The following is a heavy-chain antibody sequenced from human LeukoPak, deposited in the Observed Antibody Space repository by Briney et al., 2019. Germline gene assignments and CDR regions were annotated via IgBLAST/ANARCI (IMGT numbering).Heavy chain of an antibody. D-gene: IGHD5-18*01. CDR3: ARAAPGGYSYVFDY. J-gene: IGHJ4*02. V-gene: IGHV3-21*01. CDR2: ISISSSYI. Sequence: GGSLRLSCAASGFTFSSYSMNWVRQPPGKGLEWVSSISISSSYIYYADSVKGRLTISRDNAKNSLYLHMNSLRAEDTAVYFCARAAPGGYSYVFDYWGEGTLVTVSS. CDR1: GFTFSSYS.